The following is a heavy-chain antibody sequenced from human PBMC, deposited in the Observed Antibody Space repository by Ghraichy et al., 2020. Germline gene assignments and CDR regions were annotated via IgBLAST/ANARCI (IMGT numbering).Heavy chain of an antibody. CDR2: MSTTGNSI. V-gene: IGHV3-21*01. CDR3: VGCSGGRCRLGNSGLDV. CDR1: GFSFSSSS. D-gene: IGHD2-15*01. J-gene: IGHJ6*02. Sequence: GGSRRLSCVASGFSFSSSSMNWVRQAPGKGLEWVSSMSTTGNSIYYADSLKGLVTISRDNAKNSLYLQMNSLRAEDTAVYYCVGCSGGRCRLGNSGLDVGGQGTTVTVSS.